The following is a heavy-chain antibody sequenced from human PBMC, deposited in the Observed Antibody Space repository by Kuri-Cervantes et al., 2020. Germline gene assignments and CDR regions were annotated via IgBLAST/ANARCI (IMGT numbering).Heavy chain of an antibody. CDR2: IGTAGDT. Sequence: GESLKISCAASGFTFDDYAMHWVRQATGKGLEWVSSIGTAGDTYYSGSVKGRFTISRDNAKNSLYLQMNSLRAEDTAVYYCARLPYYYYGMDVWGQGTTVTVSS. CDR3: ARLPYYYYGMDV. CDR1: GFTFDDYA. V-gene: IGHV3-13*01. J-gene: IGHJ6*02.